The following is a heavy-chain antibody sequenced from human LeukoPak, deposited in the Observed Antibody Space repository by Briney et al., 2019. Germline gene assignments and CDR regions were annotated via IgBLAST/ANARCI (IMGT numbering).Heavy chain of an antibody. CDR3: TREVLKKHLLD. V-gene: IGHV1-18*01. J-gene: IGHJ4*02. CDR2: ISAHNGDT. CDR1: GYPFSRYL. Sequence: KPGASVRVSCKTSGYPFSRYLISWVRQAPGQGLEWMGWISAHNGDTKYAQRVQDRLTMTTDTSTSTAYMELRSLTPNDTAVYYCTREVLKKHLLDWGQGTLVTVSS.